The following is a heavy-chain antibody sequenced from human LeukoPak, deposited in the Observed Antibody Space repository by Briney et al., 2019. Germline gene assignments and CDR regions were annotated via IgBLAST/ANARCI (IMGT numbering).Heavy chain of an antibody. Sequence: GGSLRLSCAASGFTFSSYSMNSVRQAPGKGLEWVSYISSSSSTIYYADSVKGRFTISRDNAKNSLYLQMNSLRDEDTAVYYCARDGGPCSGGSCYPPYYYGMDVWGQGTTVTVSS. V-gene: IGHV3-48*02. CDR1: GFTFSSYS. CDR3: ARDGGPCSGGSCYPPYYYGMDV. D-gene: IGHD2-15*01. CDR2: ISSSSSTI. J-gene: IGHJ6*02.